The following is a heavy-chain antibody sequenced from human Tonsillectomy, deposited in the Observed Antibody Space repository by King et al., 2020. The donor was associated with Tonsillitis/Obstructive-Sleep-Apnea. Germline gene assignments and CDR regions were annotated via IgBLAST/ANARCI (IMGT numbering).Heavy chain of an antibody. CDR2: VYSGGST. CDR1: GFTVSSNY. V-gene: IGHV3-53*01. J-gene: IGHJ3*02. D-gene: IGHD6-13*01. CDR3: ARDVGYSSCWKDAFDI. Sequence: VQLVESGGGLIQPGGSLRLSCAASGFTVSSNYMSWVRQAPGKGLEWVSVVYSGGSTYYADSGKGRFNIPRDNSKNTLYLQMNSLRAEDTAVYYCARDVGYSSCWKDAFDIWGQGTMVTVSS.